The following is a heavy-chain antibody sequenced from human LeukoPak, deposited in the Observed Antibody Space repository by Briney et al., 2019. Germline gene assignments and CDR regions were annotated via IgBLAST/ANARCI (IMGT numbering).Heavy chain of an antibody. D-gene: IGHD5-18*01. CDR1: GYTFTGYY. CDR2: INPNSGGT. V-gene: IGHV1-2*02. Sequence: GASVKVSCKASGYTFTGYYMHWVRQAPGQGLEWMGWINPNSGGTNYARKFQGRVTMTRDTSISTAYMELSRLRSDDTAVYYCARDPLRRQLWPRFDYWGQGTLVTVSS. J-gene: IGHJ4*02. CDR3: ARDPLRRQLWPRFDY.